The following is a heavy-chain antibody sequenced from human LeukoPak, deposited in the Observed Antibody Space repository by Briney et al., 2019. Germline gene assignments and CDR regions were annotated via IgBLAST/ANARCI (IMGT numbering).Heavy chain of an antibody. CDR2: ISAYNGNT. Sequence: ASVKVSCRASGYTFTSYGISWVRQAPGQGLEWMGWISAYNGNTNYAQKLQGRVTMTTDTSTSTAYMELRSLRSDDTALYYCARLTNYYDSSGYYSWVDYWGQGTLVTVSS. J-gene: IGHJ4*02. D-gene: IGHD3-22*01. V-gene: IGHV1-18*01. CDR3: ARLTNYYDSSGYYSWVDY. CDR1: GYTFTSYG.